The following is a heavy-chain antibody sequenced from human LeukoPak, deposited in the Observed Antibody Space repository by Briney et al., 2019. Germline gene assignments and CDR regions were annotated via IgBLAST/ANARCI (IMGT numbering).Heavy chain of an antibody. CDR3: ARVEYYYGSSGYYDY. J-gene: IGHJ4*02. CDR1: GFTFSSYS. D-gene: IGHD3-22*01. Sequence: GGSLRLSCAASGFTFSSYSMNWVRQAPGKGLEWVLSISSSSSYIYYADSVKGRFTISRDNAKNSLYLQMNSLRAEDTAVYYCARVEYYYGSSGYYDYWGQGTLVTVSS. V-gene: IGHV3-21*01. CDR2: ISSSSSYI.